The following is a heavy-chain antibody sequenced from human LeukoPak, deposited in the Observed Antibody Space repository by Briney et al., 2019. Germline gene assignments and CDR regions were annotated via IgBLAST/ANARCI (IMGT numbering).Heavy chain of an antibody. CDR2: ISGSGGST. J-gene: IGHJ3*02. CDR1: GSXXXXYG. D-gene: IGHD6-6*01. CDR3: XXXXXSSSWRDAFDI. V-gene: IGHV3-23*01. Sequence: SGSXXXXYGMSWVRQAPGKGLEWVSAISGSGGSTYYADSVKGRFTISRXXXKNTLYLQMNSLRDEDTAVYYXXXXXXSSSWRDAFDIWGQGTMVTVSS.